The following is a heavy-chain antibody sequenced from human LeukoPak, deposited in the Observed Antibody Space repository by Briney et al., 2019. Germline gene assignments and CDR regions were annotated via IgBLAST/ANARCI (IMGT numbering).Heavy chain of an antibody. J-gene: IGHJ4*02. Sequence: GGSLRLSCAASGFTFSSYWMSWVRQAPGKGLEWVANIKQDGSEKYYVGSVKGRFTISRDNARNSLYLQMNSLRAEDTAVYYCANPLRAAAGTFDYWGQGTLVTVSS. CDR3: ANPLRAAAGTFDY. CDR2: IKQDGSEK. D-gene: IGHD6-13*01. CDR1: GFTFSSYW. V-gene: IGHV3-7*01.